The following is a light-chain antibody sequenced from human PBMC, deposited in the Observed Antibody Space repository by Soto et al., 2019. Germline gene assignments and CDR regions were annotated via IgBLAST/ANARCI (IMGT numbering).Light chain of an antibody. CDR1: RNINNL. Sequence: DIQMTQSPSTLSASVGDRVAITCRASRNINNLLAWYQQKPGKAPKLLIYKASSLESGAPSRFIGSGSGTEFTLTSSSLQPDHFATYYWQRYCTFPLTFGGVTKVEIK. CDR3: QRYCTFPLT. CDR2: KAS. V-gene: IGKV1-5*03. J-gene: IGKJ4*01.